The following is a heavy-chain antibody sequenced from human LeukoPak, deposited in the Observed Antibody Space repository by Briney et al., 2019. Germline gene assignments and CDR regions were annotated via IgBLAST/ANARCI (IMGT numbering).Heavy chain of an antibody. CDR2: IFGGGST. D-gene: IGHD2-21*02. CDR1: GFTVSSNY. Sequence: GGSLRLSCAASGFTVSSNYMSWVRQAPGKGLEWVSVIFGGGSTYYADSVKGRFTISRDNSKNTLHLQMNSLRAEDTAVYYCAREGTYCGGDCYPLGYWGQGTLVTVSS. V-gene: IGHV3-53*01. CDR3: AREGTYCGGDCYPLGY. J-gene: IGHJ4*02.